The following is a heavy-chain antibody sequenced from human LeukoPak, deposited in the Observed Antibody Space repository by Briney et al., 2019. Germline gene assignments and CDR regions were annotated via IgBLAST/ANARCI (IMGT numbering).Heavy chain of an antibody. D-gene: IGHD3-22*01. V-gene: IGHV1-18*01. J-gene: IGHJ6*02. CDR2: ISAYNGNT. CDR1: GYTFTSYG. CDR3: ARDPRDPRRTNYYDSSGYYYNGMDV. Sequence: ASVKVSCKASGYTFTSYGISWVRRAPGQGLEWMGWISAYNGNTNYAQKLQGRVTMTTDTSTSTAYMELRSLRSDDTAVYYCARDPRDPRRTNYYDSSGYYYNGMDVWGQGTTVTVSS.